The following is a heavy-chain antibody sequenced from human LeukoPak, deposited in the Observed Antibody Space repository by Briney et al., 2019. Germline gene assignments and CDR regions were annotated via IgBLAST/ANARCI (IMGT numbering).Heavy chain of an antibody. CDR1: GYTFTSYG. V-gene: IGHV1-2*02. CDR3: ARGTYGGTFFDY. D-gene: IGHD1-14*01. J-gene: IGHJ4*02. CDR2: INPNSGGT. Sequence: GASVKVSCKASGYTFTSYGISWVRQAPGQGLEWMGWINPNSGGTNYAQKFQGRVTMTRDTSISTAYMELSRLRSDDTAVYYCARGTYGGTFFDYWGQGTLVTVSS.